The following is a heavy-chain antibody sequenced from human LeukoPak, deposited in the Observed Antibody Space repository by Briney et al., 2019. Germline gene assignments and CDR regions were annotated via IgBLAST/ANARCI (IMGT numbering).Heavy chain of an antibody. D-gene: IGHD3-22*01. V-gene: IGHV3-20*04. Sequence: PGGSLRLSCAASGFTLDDYGMSWVRQAPGKGLEWVSGINGNGGSTGYAGPVKGRFTISRDNAKNALYLQMNSLRAEDTALYCCARNYYDSSGYHTPGYWGQGTLVTVSS. CDR2: INGNGGST. CDR3: ARNYYDSSGYHTPGY. J-gene: IGHJ4*02. CDR1: GFTLDDYG.